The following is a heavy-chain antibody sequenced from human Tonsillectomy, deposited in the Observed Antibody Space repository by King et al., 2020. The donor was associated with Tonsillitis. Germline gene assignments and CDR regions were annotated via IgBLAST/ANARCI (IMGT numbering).Heavy chain of an antibody. CDR2: IKSDGSST. CDR3: ASSIGAFDL. CDR1: GFTFSSYW. D-gene: IGHD3-16*01. Sequence: VQLVESGGGLVQPGGSLRLSCAASGFTFSSYWMHWVRHAPGEGLVWVSRIKSDGSSTNYADSVKGRFTISRDNAKNTLYLQMNSLRTEDTAVYYCASSIGAFDLWGQGTMVTVSS. J-gene: IGHJ3*01. V-gene: IGHV3-74*01.